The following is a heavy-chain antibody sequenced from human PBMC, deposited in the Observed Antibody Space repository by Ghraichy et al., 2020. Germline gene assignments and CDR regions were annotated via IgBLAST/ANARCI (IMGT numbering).Heavy chain of an antibody. CDR2: IFYSGST. CDR1: GDSITSNSYC. CDR3: ARFVSWGLPTYYFDY. J-gene: IGHJ4*02. V-gene: IGHV4-31*03. Sequence: SQTLSLTCTVSGDSITSNSYCWSWIRQHPGKGLEWIGHIFYSGSTDHNPSLKSRITISIDTSKNQFSLNLSSVTAADTAVYYCARFVSWGLPTYYFDYWGQGTLVTVSS. D-gene: IGHD6-13*01.